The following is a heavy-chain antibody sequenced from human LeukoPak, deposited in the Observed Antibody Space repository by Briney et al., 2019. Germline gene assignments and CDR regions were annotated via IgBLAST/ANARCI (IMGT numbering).Heavy chain of an antibody. CDR1: GFTFNNYP. D-gene: IGHD6-19*01. Sequence: GGSLRLSCAASGFTFNNYPMTWVRQAPGKGLEWVSAIRPSDGSTFYAGSVMGRFTISRDSSKNTLYLQMNSLRAEDTALYYCAKLTSGWFEDFWGQGTLVTVSS. V-gene: IGHV3-23*01. CDR3: AKLTSGWFEDF. J-gene: IGHJ4*02. CDR2: IRPSDGST.